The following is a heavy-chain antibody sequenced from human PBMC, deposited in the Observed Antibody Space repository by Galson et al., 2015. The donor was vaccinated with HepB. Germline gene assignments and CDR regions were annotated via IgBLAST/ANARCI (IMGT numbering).Heavy chain of an antibody. CDR2: ISSSGSTI. J-gene: IGHJ4*02. CDR3: ARWLYMDFGSSYFDY. CDR1: GFTFSDYY. Sequence: GSLRLPCAASGFTFSDYYMSWIRQAPGKGLEWVSYISSSGSTIYYADSVKGRFTISRDNAKNSLYLQMNSLRDEDTAVYYCARWLYMDFGSSYFDYWGQGTLVTVSS. V-gene: IGHV3-11*04. D-gene: IGHD3-3*01.